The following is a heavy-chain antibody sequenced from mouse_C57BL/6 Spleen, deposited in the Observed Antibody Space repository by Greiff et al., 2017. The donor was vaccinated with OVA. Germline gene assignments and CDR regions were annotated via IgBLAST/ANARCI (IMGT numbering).Heavy chain of an antibody. Sequence: EVQGVESGGGLVKPGGSLKLSCAASGFTFSDYGMHWVRQAPEKGLEWVAYISSGSSTIYYADTVKGRFTISRDNAKNTLFLQMTSLRSEDTAMYYCARRYGSSHYYAMDYWGQGTSVTVSS. CDR2: ISSGSSTI. CDR3: ARRYGSSHYYAMDY. J-gene: IGHJ4*01. CDR1: GFTFSDYG. D-gene: IGHD1-1*01. V-gene: IGHV5-17*01.